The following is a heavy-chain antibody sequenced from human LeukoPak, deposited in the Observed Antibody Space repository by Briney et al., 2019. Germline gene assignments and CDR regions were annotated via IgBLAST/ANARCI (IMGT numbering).Heavy chain of an antibody. CDR2: ISGSGGST. Sequence: GGSLRLSCAASEFTFSSYAMSWVRQAPGKGLEWVSAISGSGGSTYYADSVKGRFTISRDNSKNTLYLQMNSLRAEDTAVYYCAKRSYSSGWYKYWGQGTLVTVSS. CDR3: AKRSYSSGWYKY. V-gene: IGHV3-23*01. CDR1: EFTFSSYA. J-gene: IGHJ4*02. D-gene: IGHD6-19*01.